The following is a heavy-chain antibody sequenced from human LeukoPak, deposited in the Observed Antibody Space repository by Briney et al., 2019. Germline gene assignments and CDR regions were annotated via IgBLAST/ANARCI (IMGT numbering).Heavy chain of an antibody. CDR2: ISSSSSYI. Sequence: PGGSLRLSCAASGFTFDDYTMSWVRQAPGKGLEWVSSISSSSSYIYYADSVKGRFTISRDNAKNSLYLQMNSLRAEDTAVYYCARDPGYCTNGVCFYYYYYMDVWGKGTTVTVSS. CDR3: ARDPGYCTNGVCFYYYYYMDV. J-gene: IGHJ6*03. CDR1: GFTFDDYT. V-gene: IGHV3-21*01. D-gene: IGHD2-8*01.